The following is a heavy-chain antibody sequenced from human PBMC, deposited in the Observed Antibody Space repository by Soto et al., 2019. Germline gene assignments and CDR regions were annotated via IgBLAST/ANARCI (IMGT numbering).Heavy chain of an antibody. CDR1: GYTFTSYG. CDR3: AADQTPYYDFWSGPGAFDI. J-gene: IGHJ3*02. D-gene: IGHD3-3*01. CDR2: ISAYNGNT. Sequence: AASVKVSCKASGYTFTSYGISWVRQAPGQGLEWMGWISAYNGNTNYAQKLQGRVTMTTDTSTSTAYMELRSLRSDDTAVYYCAADQTPYYDFWSGPGAFDIWGQGTMVTVS. V-gene: IGHV1-18*01.